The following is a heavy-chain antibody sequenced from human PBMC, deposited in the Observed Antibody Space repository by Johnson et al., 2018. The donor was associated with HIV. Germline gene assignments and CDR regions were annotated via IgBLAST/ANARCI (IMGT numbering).Heavy chain of an antibody. Sequence: VQLVESGGRVVRPGGSLRLSCAASGFTVSNNYMSWVRQAPGKGLEWVSVIYSGGSTHYADSVKGRFTISRDNSKNTLYLQLNSLTGEDTAVYFCAKAYSVAGLRDAFDIWGQGTMVTVSS. D-gene: IGHD6-19*01. CDR3: AKAYSVAGLRDAFDI. J-gene: IGHJ3*02. V-gene: IGHV3-66*01. CDR1: GFTVSNNY. CDR2: IYSGGST.